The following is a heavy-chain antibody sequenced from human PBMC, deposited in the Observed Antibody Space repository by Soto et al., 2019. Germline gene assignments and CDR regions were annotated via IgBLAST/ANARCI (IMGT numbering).Heavy chain of an antibody. V-gene: IGHV6-1*01. CDR1: GDSVSRNSAA. D-gene: IGHD1-7*01. J-gene: IGHJ6*02. Sequence: SQTLSLTCAISGDSVSRNSAAWNWMRQSPSRGLEWLGRTYYRSKWYNDYAVSVKSRITINPDTSKNQFSLQLNSVTPEDTAVYYCARERWNYGDYGMDVWGQGNTVTVSS. CDR2: TYYRSKWYN. CDR3: ARERWNYGDYGMDV.